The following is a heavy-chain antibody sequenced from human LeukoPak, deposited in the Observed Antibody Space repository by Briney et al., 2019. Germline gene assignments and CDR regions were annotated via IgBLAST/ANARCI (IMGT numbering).Heavy chain of an antibody. CDR3: ARSRGPIADY. J-gene: IGHJ4*02. V-gene: IGHV3-33*01. Sequence: GRSLRLSCAASGFTFSSYGMHWVRQAPGKGLEWVADIWFDGKNEHFADSVKGRFTISRDNSKNTLYLQMNSLRAEDTAVYYCARSRGPIADYWGQGTLVTVSS. CDR2: IWFDGKNE. D-gene: IGHD3-10*01. CDR1: GFTFSSYG.